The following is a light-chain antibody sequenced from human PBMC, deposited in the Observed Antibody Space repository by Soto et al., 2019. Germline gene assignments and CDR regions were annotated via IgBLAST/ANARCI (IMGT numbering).Light chain of an antibody. CDR3: QQYGCSLGFT. V-gene: IGKV3-20*01. CDR1: QSISSNY. Sequence: EIVLTQSPGTLSLSPGERATLSCRASQSISSNYLPWYQQKPGQAPRLLIYGASSRTTGTPERLSGSGSGTDFTLTIRRLEPEDVGGYYCQQYGCSLGFTFGPGTKVDIK. J-gene: IGKJ3*01. CDR2: GAS.